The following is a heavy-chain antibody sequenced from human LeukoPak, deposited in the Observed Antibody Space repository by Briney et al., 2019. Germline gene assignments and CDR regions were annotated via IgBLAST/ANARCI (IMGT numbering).Heavy chain of an antibody. CDR1: GFTFSSYE. Sequence: GGSLRLSRAASGFTFSSYEMNWVRQAPGKGLEWVSYISSSGSTIYYADSVKGRFTISRDNAKNSLYLQMNSLRAEDTAVYYCARDDNEVTMVRGVINYYYYYGMDVWGQGTTVTVSS. CDR3: ARDDNEVTMVRGVINYYYYYGMDV. D-gene: IGHD3-10*01. CDR2: ISSSGSTI. V-gene: IGHV3-48*03. J-gene: IGHJ6*02.